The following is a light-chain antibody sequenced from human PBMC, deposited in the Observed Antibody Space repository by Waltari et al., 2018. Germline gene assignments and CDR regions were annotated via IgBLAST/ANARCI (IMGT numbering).Light chain of an antibody. V-gene: IGLV1-40*01. J-gene: IGLJ2*01. CDR2: GST. CDR3: QSYDTSLRVV. Sequence: QSVLTQPPSVSGAPGQRVTIPCPGSGSNIRAGYDVHWYQQLPRAAPKLLIYGSTSRPLGVPDRFFGSTSGTSASLAITGLQAEDEADYYCQSYDTSLRVVFGGGTKLTVL. CDR1: GSNIRAGYD.